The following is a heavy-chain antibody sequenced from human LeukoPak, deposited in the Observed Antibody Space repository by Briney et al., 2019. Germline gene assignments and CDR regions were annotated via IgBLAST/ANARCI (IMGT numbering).Heavy chain of an antibody. CDR2: MNPNSGNT. D-gene: IGHD4-11*01. J-gene: IGHJ5*02. CDR3: ARVRGIQYPKRETQARYWFDP. Sequence: ASVKVSCKASGYTFTRYDINWVRQATGQGLEWMGWMNPNSGNTGYAQKFQGRVTMTRNTSISTAYMELSSLRSEDTAVYYCARVRGIQYPKRETQARYWFDPWGQGTLVTVSS. V-gene: IGHV1-8*01. CDR1: GYTFTRYD.